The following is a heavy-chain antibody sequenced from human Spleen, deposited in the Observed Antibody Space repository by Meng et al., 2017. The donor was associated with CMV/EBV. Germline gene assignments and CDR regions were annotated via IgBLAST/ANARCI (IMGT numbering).Heavy chain of an antibody. D-gene: IGHD3-3*01. Sequence: GESLKISCAASGFTFSSYWMSWVRQAPGKGLECVANIKQDGSEKEYVDSVKGRFTISRDNAKNSLYLQMNSLRAEDTAVYYCARDGQFWSGSPLGYWGQGTLVTVSS. J-gene: IGHJ4*02. CDR3: ARDGQFWSGSPLGY. CDR2: IKQDGSEK. CDR1: GFTFSSYW. V-gene: IGHV3-7*01.